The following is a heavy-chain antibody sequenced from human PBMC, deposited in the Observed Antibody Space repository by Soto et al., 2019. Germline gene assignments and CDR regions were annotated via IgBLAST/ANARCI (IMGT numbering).Heavy chain of an antibody. Sequence: GGSLRLSCAASGFTFSSYAMSWVRQAPGKGLEWVSAISDSGGSTYYADSVKGRFTISRDNSKNTLYLQMNSLRAEDTAVYYCAKVSPSIVVVAATLGYWGQGTLVTVSS. CDR3: AKVSPSIVVVAATLGY. D-gene: IGHD2-15*01. V-gene: IGHV3-23*01. CDR2: ISDSGGST. J-gene: IGHJ4*02. CDR1: GFTFSSYA.